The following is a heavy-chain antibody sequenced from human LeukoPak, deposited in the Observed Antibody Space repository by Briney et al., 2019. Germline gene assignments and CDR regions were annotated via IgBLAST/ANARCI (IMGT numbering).Heavy chain of an antibody. V-gene: IGHV4-59*01. D-gene: IGHD5-18*01. CDR1: GGSINSYY. CDR3: ASIRDTAFRYWYFDL. J-gene: IGHJ2*01. Sequence: PSETLSLTCTVSGGSINSYYWSWIRQPPGKGLEWIGYFYSSGSTSYNPSLMSRVTTSVDTSKNQFSLRLSSETAADTAVYYCASIRDTAFRYWYFDLWGRGTLVTVSS. CDR2: FYSSGST.